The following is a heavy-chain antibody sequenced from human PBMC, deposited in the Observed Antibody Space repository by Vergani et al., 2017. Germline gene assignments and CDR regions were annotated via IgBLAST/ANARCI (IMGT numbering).Heavy chain of an antibody. CDR3: AVWFGEDDAFDI. CDR1: GFTFSSYG. V-gene: IGHV3-30*03. D-gene: IGHD3-10*01. Sequence: QVQLVESGGGLVQPGRSLRLSCAASGFTFSSYGMHWVRQAPGKGLEWVAAISYDGSNKYYADSVKGRFTISRDNSKNTLYLQMNSLGAEDTAVYYCAVWFGEDDAFDIWGQGTMVTVSS. J-gene: IGHJ3*02. CDR2: ISYDGSNK.